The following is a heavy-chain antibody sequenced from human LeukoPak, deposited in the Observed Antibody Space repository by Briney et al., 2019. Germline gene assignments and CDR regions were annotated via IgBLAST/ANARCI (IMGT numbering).Heavy chain of an antibody. CDR1: GFDFRGYG. V-gene: IGHV3-23*01. CDR3: AKRGSFYRRQTSYGDSFDV. J-gene: IGHJ3*01. CDR2: INGRADGT. Sequence: GGSLRLSCAASGFDFRGYGMSWFRQAPGQGLEWVSAINGRADGTHYADSVQGRFSVSRDNSNNILYLHMSGLRPEDTALYFCAKRGSFYRRQTSYGDSFDVWGQGTMVTVSS. D-gene: IGHD5/OR15-5a*01.